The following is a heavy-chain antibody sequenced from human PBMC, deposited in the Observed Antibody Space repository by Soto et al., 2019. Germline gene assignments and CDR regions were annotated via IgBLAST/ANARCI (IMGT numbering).Heavy chain of an antibody. D-gene: IGHD1-26*01. CDR3: ARASGSYTYYYYYGMDV. Sequence: SDSMSLTSTVSSGSVSSGSYYWSWIRQPPGKGLEWIGYIYYSGSTNYNPSLKSRVTISVDTSKNQFSLKLSSVTAADTAVYYCARASGSYTYYYYYGMDVWGQGTTVTVSS. CDR2: IYYSGST. J-gene: IGHJ6*02. CDR1: SGSVSSGSYY. V-gene: IGHV4-61*01.